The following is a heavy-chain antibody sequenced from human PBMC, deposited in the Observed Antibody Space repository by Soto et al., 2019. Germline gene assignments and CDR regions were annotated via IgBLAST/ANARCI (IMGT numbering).Heavy chain of an antibody. CDR2: IYYSGGT. CDR1: GAALSRGCFF. J-gene: IGHJ5*02. V-gene: IGHV4-61*01. Sequence: SQTLSPTCTFSGAALSRGCFFYTWVRQPPWKGLDWLGYIYYSGGTNYNPSLKSRFTISLPQSKSPCSLTLFDVTAADRPAYRCTRQQSDDNYFDPWGQGTLVTVSS. D-gene: IGHD6-13*01. CDR3: TRQQSDDNYFDP.